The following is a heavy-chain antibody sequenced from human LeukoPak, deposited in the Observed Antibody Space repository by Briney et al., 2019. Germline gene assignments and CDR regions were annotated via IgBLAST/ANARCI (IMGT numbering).Heavy chain of an antibody. Sequence: GASVKVSCKASGGTFSSYAISWVRQAPGQGLEWMGGIIPIFGTANYAQKFQGRVTITTDGSTSTAYMELSSLRSEDTAVYYCARPNDGSSWYLAFDYWGQGTLVTVSS. CDR2: IIPIFGTA. D-gene: IGHD6-13*01. J-gene: IGHJ4*02. CDR1: GGTFSSYA. V-gene: IGHV1-69*05. CDR3: ARPNDGSSWYLAFDY.